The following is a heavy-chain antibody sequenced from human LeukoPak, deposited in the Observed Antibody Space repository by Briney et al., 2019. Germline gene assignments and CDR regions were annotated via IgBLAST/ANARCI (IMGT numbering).Heavy chain of an antibody. Sequence: GASVKVSCKASGGTFSSYAISWVRQAPGQGLEWMGGIIPIFGTANYAQKFQGRVTITTDESTSTAYMELSSLRSEDTAVYYCARGYCSGGSCYHSGPYYYMDVWGKGTTVTVSS. V-gene: IGHV1-69*05. CDR2: IIPIFGTA. D-gene: IGHD2-15*01. CDR1: GGTFSSYA. J-gene: IGHJ6*03. CDR3: ARGYCSGGSCYHSGPYYYMDV.